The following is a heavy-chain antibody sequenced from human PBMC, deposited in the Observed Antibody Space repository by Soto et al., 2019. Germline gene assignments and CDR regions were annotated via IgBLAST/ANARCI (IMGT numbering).Heavy chain of an antibody. CDR1: GYTFTSYD. V-gene: IGHV1-8*01. CDR3: ARGYGIVVVPAATSYYMDV. Sequence: ASVKVSCKASGYTFTSYDINWVRQATGQGLEWMGWMNPNSGNTGHAQKFQGRVTMTRNTSISTAYMELSSLRSEDTAVYYCARGYGIVVVPAATSYYMDVWGKGTTVTVSS. CDR2: MNPNSGNT. D-gene: IGHD2-2*01. J-gene: IGHJ6*03.